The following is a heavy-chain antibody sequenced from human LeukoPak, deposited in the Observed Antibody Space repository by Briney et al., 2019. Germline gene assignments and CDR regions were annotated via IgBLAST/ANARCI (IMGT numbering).Heavy chain of an antibody. J-gene: IGHJ5*02. CDR1: GYTFTSYG. CDR3: ARDGSIVVVPAAITYNWFDP. Sequence: ASVKVSCKASGYTFTSYGISWVRQAPGQGLEWMGWISAYNGNTNYAQKLQGRVTMTTDTSTSTAYMELRSLRSDDTAVYYCARDGSIVVVPAAITYNWFDPWGQGTLVTVSS. V-gene: IGHV1-18*01. D-gene: IGHD2-2*01. CDR2: ISAYNGNT.